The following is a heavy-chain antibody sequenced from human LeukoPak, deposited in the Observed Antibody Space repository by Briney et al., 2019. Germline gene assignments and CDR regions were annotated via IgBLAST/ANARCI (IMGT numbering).Heavy chain of an antibody. CDR2: IYYSGST. CDR3: ARECHCSGGSCFGYDY. CDR1: GGSVSSGSYY. Sequence: SETLSLTCTVSGGSVSSGSYYWSWIRQPPGKGLEWIGYIYYSGSTNYNPSLKSRVTISVDTSKNQFSLKLSSVTAADTAVYYCARECHCSGGSCFGYDYWGQGTLVTVSS. V-gene: IGHV4-61*01. D-gene: IGHD2-15*01. J-gene: IGHJ4*02.